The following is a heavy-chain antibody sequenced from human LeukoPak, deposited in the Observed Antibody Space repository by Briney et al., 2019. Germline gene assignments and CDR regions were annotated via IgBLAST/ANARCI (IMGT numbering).Heavy chain of an antibody. Sequence: SQTLSLTCTVSGASISSGSYSWGWIRQPAGKGLEWIGRIYNSGSTNYNPSLKSRFTISVDTSKHQFSLKLSSVTAADTAVYYCARGAYCSSINCYGFDYWGQGTQVTASS. J-gene: IGHJ4*02. D-gene: IGHD2-2*01. V-gene: IGHV4-61*02. CDR3: ARGAYCSSINCYGFDY. CDR2: IYNSGST. CDR1: GASISSGSYS.